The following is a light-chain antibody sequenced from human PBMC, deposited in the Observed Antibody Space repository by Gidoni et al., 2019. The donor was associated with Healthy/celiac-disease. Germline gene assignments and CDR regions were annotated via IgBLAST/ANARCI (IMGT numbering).Light chain of an antibody. J-gene: IGLJ3*02. CDR3: AAWDDSLNGPL. CDR2: SNN. Sequence: QSVLTQPPSASGTPEQRVTISCSGRSSNIGSNTVNWYQQLPGTAPKLLIYSNNQRPSGVPDRFSGSKSGTSASLAISGLQSEDEADYYCAAWDDSLNGPLFGGGTKLTVL. CDR1: SSNIGSNT. V-gene: IGLV1-44*01.